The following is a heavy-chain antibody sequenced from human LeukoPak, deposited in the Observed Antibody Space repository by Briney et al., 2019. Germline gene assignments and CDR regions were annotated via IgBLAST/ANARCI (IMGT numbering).Heavy chain of an antibody. CDR3: ARRLPGYYYYMDV. Sequence: SETLSLTCTVSGGSISSYYWSWIRQSAGKGLEWIGRIYTSGSTNYNPSLKSRVTISVDTSKNQFSLRLSSVTAADTAVYYCARRLPGYYYYMDVWGQGTTVTVSS. J-gene: IGHJ6*02. CDR1: GGSISSYY. D-gene: IGHD2-15*01. CDR2: IYTSGST. V-gene: IGHV4-4*07.